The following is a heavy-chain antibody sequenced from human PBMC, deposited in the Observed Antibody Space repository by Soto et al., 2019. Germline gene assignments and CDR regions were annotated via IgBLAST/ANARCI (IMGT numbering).Heavy chain of an antibody. CDR3: ARDSLVYAVDY. V-gene: IGHV3-7*01. Sequence: GGSLRLSCAASGFTFSSYWMSWVRQAPGKGLEWVANIKQDGSEKYYVDSVKGRFTITRDNAKNSLYLQMNSLRAEDTAVYSCARDSLVYAVDYWGQGTLVTVSS. CDR1: GFTFSSYW. J-gene: IGHJ4*02. D-gene: IGHD2-8*01. CDR2: IKQDGSEK.